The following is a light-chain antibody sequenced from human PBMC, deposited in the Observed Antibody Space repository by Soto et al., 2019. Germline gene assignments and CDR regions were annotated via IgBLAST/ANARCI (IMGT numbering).Light chain of an antibody. CDR2: GAS. J-gene: IGKJ1*01. CDR3: LQYDSFPTT. V-gene: IGKV1-17*01. Sequence: DIQMTQSPSSLSASVGDRVTITCRASQGMRNDLAWYQQKPGKAPKRLIYGASILQSGVPSRFSGSASGTEFTLTISSLQPEDFATYYCLQYDSFPTTFGQGTDVEIK. CDR1: QGMRND.